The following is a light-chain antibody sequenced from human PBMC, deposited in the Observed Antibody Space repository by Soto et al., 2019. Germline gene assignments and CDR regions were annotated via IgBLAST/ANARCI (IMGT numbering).Light chain of an antibody. V-gene: IGKV3-11*01. Sequence: VLTQSPSTLSLSPGERATLSCRCSQSVRTSLAWYQHKPGQAPRLVIYDASLRANGVPARFGGSGSGTDFTLTINSLEPEDFAVYYCQQRNVWPPITFGQGTRLEI. CDR3: QQRNVWPPIT. CDR1: QSVRTS. J-gene: IGKJ5*01. CDR2: DAS.